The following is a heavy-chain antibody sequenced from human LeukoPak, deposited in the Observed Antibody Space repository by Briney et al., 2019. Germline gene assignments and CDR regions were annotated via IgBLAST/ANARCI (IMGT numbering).Heavy chain of an antibody. CDR3: SKAVYYYYYYYMDV. CDR1: GGSISSGDYY. V-gene: IGHV4-30-4*03. CDR2: MYYSGST. Sequence: SETLSLTCTVSGGSISSGDYYWSWIRQPPGKGLEWIAYMYYSGSTYYNPSLKSRVTMSADTSKNQFSLQLNSVTPEDTAVYYCSKAVYYYYYYYMDVWGKGTTVTVSS. J-gene: IGHJ6*03. D-gene: IGHD1-14*01.